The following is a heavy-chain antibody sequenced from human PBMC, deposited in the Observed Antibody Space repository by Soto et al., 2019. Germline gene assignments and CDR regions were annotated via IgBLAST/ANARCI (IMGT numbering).Heavy chain of an antibody. D-gene: IGHD2-15*01. CDR3: AATFPYCSGGSCPDFDP. Sequence: SVKVSCKASGFTFTISAMQWVRQARGERLEWIGWIVVGSGNTNYAQKFQERVTITRDMSTSTAYMELSSLRSEDTAVYYCAATFPYCSGGSCPDFDPWGQGTLVTVSS. CDR1: GFTFTISA. V-gene: IGHV1-58*02. J-gene: IGHJ5*02. CDR2: IVVGSGNT.